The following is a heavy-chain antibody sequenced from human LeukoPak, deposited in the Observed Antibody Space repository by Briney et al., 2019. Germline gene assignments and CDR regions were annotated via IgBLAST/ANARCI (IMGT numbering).Heavy chain of an antibody. Sequence: GGSLRLFCAASGFPFSSYGEHWVRGAPGKGLEGVAVIWYDGSNKYYADSVKGRFTISRDNSKNTLYLQMNSLRAEDTAVYYCARDLGYSGYDYYYGIDVWGKGTTVTVSS. CDR2: IWYDGSNK. J-gene: IGHJ6*04. CDR1: GFPFSSYG. D-gene: IGHD5-12*01. CDR3: ARDLGYSGYDYYYGIDV. V-gene: IGHV3-33*01.